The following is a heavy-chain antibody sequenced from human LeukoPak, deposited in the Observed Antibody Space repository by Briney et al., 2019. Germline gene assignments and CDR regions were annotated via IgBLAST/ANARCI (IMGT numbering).Heavy chain of an antibody. Sequence: GGSLRLSCAASGFIFSSYAMSWVRQAPGKGLEWVSAISGSGGSTYYADSVKGRFTISRDNSKNTLYLQMNSLRAEDTAVYYCAKDQTLGDGLFDYWGQGTLVTVSS. CDR1: GFIFSSYA. CDR2: ISGSGGST. J-gene: IGHJ4*02. V-gene: IGHV3-23*01. CDR3: AKDQTLGDGLFDY. D-gene: IGHD5-24*01.